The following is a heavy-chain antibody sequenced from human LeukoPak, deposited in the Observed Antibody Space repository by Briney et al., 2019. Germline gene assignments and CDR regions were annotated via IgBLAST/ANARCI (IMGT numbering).Heavy chain of an antibody. CDR2: IWYDRSNK. V-gene: IGHV3-33*01. CDR3: ARDGGLLYDSFHYYYYGMDV. CDR1: GFTFSSYG. Sequence: GGSLRLSCAASGFTFSSYGMHWVRQAPGKGLEWVAVIWYDRSNKYYADSVKGRFTISRDNSKNTLYLQMNSLRAEDTAVYYCARDGGLLYDSFHYYYYGMDVWGQGTTVTVSS. D-gene: IGHD2-2*02. J-gene: IGHJ6*02.